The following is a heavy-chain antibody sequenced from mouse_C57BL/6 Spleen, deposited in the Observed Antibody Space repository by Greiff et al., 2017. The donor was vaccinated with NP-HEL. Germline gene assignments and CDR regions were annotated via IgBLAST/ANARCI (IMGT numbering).Heavy chain of an antibody. J-gene: IGHJ3*01. CDR1: GFSLTSYG. CDR2: IWGVGST. D-gene: IGHD2-5*01. Sequence: VKLVESGPGLVAPSQSLSITCTVSGFSLTSYGVDWVRQSPGKGLEWLGVIWGVGSTNYNSALKSRLSISKDNSKSQVFLKMNSLQTDDTAMYYCASDLGSNYLFAYWGQGTLVTVSA. V-gene: IGHV2-6*01. CDR3: ASDLGSNYLFAY.